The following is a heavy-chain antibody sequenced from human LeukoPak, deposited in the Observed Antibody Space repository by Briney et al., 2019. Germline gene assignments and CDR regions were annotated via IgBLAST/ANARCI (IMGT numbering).Heavy chain of an antibody. CDR3: ARESLGDNRAFDI. CDR2: ISYDGSNK. J-gene: IGHJ3*02. Sequence: GGSLRLSCAASGFTFSSYGMHWVRQAPGKGLEWVAVISYDGSNKYYADSVKGRFTISRDNSKNTLYLQMNSLRAEDTAVYYCARESLGDNRAFDIWGQGTMVTVSS. CDR1: GFTFSSYG. V-gene: IGHV3-30*03. D-gene: IGHD4-17*01.